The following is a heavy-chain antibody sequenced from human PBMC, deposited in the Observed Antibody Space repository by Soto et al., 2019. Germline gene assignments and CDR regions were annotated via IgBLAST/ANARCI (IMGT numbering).Heavy chain of an antibody. V-gene: IGHV3-23*01. J-gene: IGHJ6*02. CDR3: AKASGMVHYGMHV. Sequence: EVQVLESGGGSVQPGGSLRLSCAASGFPFSMFAMNWVRQAPGKGLEWVSGIRGSGGGTYYADSVKGRFTISRDDSRNMLYLEMNTLRGEYTAVYYWAKASGMVHYGMHVWGQGTTVTVSS. D-gene: IGHD3-10*01. CDR2: IRGSGGGT. CDR1: GFPFSMFA.